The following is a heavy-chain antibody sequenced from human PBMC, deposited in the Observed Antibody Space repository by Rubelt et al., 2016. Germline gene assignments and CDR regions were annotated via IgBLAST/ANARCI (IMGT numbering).Heavy chain of an antibody. D-gene: IGHD6-6*01. J-gene: IGHJ5*02. CDR3: AGHRSRIAAPDNWFDP. Sequence: QVQLQQWGAGLLKPSETLSLTCTVSGGSISSSSYYWGWIRQPPGKGLEWIGSTYYSGSTYYNPPLKVRVPMPGDTSKTQWSRKLSSGTAADTAVYYCAGHRSRIAAPDNWFDPWGQGTLVTVSS. CDR2: TYYSGST. CDR1: GGSISSSSYY. V-gene: IGHV4-39*01.